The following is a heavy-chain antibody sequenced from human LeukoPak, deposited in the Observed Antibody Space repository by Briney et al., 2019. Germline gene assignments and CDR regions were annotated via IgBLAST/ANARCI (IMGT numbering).Heavy chain of an antibody. CDR1: GFTFSDYY. CDR3: ARDTEMATIVHYYYYMDV. CDR2: ISSSGSTI. J-gene: IGHJ6*03. D-gene: IGHD5-24*01. Sequence: GGSLRLSCAASGFTFSDYYMSWIRQAPGKGLEWVSYISSSGSTIYYADSVKGRFTISRDNAKNSLYLQMNSLRAEDTAVYYCARDTEMATIVHYYYYMDVWGKGTTVTVSS. V-gene: IGHV3-11*04.